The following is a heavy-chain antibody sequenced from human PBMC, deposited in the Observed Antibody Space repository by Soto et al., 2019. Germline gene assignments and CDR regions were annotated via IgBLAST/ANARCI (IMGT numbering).Heavy chain of an antibody. V-gene: IGHV3-23*01. Sequence: PGGSLRFSCAASGFTFSTYAMSWVRQAPGKGLEWVSAISAGGGETYYEDSLKGRFTISRDNSIKTLYLQMNSLRTEDTAVYYCAHPRGYGVFDAYDIWGQGTLVTVSS. D-gene: IGHD4-17*01. CDR1: GFTFSTYA. CDR3: AHPRGYGVFDAYDI. CDR2: ISAGGGET. J-gene: IGHJ3*02.